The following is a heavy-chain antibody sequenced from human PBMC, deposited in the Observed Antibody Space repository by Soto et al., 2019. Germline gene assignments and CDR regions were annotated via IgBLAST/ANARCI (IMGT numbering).Heavy chain of an antibody. D-gene: IGHD5-12*01. CDR3: ARAITDSYYDRLDF. V-gene: IGHV1-18*01. Sequence: ASVNVSSKASRYTLTSYCISWARHAPGQGREWMGWISAYNGNTNYAQKPQCRVTMTTDTSTSTTHMELKSLTSDDTAVYCVARAITDSYYDRLDFWGQGTPVTVSS. CDR1: RYTLTSYC. CDR2: ISAYNGNT. J-gene: IGHJ4*02.